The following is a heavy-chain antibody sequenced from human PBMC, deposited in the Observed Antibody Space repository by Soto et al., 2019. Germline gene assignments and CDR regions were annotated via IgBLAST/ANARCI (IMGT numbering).Heavy chain of an antibody. CDR2: IKQDGSEV. J-gene: IGHJ4*02. CDR1: GFTFSNFW. V-gene: IGHV3-7*01. D-gene: IGHD3-16*01. CDR3: ARDRRVGTRYYFDY. Sequence: VQLVESGGGLVQPGGSLRLSCAASGFTFSNFWMSWVRQAPGKGPEWVASIKQDGSEVHFADSVRGRFIISRNNAYKSLVLQMSSLRDDDTAIYYCARDRRVGTRYYFDYWGQGTLVTVSS.